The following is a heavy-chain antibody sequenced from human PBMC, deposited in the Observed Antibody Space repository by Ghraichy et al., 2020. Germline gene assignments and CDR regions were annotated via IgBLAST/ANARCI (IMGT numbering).Heavy chain of an antibody. V-gene: IGHV3-9*01. J-gene: IGHJ4*02. Sequence: GGSLRLSCAASGFTFDDYAMHWVRQAPGKGLEWVSGISWNSGSIGYADSVKGRFTISRDNAKNSLYLQMNSLRAEDTALYYCAKDIGYSGPVESSASFDYWGQGTLVTVSS. CDR3: AKDIGYSGPVESSASFDY. CDR2: ISWNSGSI. D-gene: IGHD5-12*01. CDR1: GFTFDDYA.